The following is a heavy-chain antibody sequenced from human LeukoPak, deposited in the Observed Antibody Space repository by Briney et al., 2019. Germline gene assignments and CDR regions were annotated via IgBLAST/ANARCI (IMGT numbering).Heavy chain of an antibody. Sequence: GGSLRLSCAASGFTFSSYGMHWVRQAPGKGLEWVAFIRYDGSNEYYADSVKGRFTISRDNSKNTLYLQMNSLRAEDTAVYYCARDNYGDSYGMDVWGQGTTVTVSS. D-gene: IGHD3-10*01. CDR1: GFTFSSYG. CDR2: IRYDGSNE. J-gene: IGHJ6*02. CDR3: ARDNYGDSYGMDV. V-gene: IGHV3-30*02.